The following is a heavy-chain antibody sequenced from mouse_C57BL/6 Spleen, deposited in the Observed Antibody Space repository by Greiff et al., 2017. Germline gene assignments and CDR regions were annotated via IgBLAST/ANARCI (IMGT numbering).Heavy chain of an antibody. CDR3: ARFSYSNYFDY. D-gene: IGHD2-5*01. CDR1: GYSFTGYY. V-gene: IGHV1-42*01. Sequence: VQLKQSGPELVKPGASVKISCKASGYSFTGYYMNWVKQSPEKSLEWIGEINPSTGGTTYNQKFKAKATLTVDKSSSTAYMQLKSLTSEDSAVYYCARFSYSNYFDYWGQGTTLTVSS. CDR2: INPSTGGT. J-gene: IGHJ2*01.